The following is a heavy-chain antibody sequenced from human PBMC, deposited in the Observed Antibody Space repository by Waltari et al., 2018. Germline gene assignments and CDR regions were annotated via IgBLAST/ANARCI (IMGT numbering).Heavy chain of an antibody. D-gene: IGHD2-21*02. V-gene: IGHV1-2*02. Sequence: QVQLVQSGAEVKKPGASVKVSCKASGYTFTGYYMHWVRQAPGQGLEWVGWFNPNRGGTNYAKKFQGRVTMTRDTSISTAYMELGRLRSDDTAVYYCAIKAYCGGDCYSGDAFDIWGQGTMVTVSS. CDR2: FNPNRGGT. CDR3: AIKAYCGGDCYSGDAFDI. CDR1: GYTFTGYY. J-gene: IGHJ3*02.